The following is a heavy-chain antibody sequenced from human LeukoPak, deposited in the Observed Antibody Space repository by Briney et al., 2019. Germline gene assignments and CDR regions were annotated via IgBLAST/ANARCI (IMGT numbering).Heavy chain of an antibody. J-gene: IGHJ4*02. CDR1: GFNFNNYW. Sequence: GGSLRLSCAASGFNFNNYWMTWVRQAPGKGLEWLGNINEDGGWSHHVDSVRGRFTISRDNSKNTLYLQMNSLRAEDTAVYYCARGGSKSIAAAGLDYWGQGTLVTVSS. CDR3: ARGGSKSIAAAGLDY. D-gene: IGHD6-13*01. CDR2: INEDGGWS. V-gene: IGHV3-7*01.